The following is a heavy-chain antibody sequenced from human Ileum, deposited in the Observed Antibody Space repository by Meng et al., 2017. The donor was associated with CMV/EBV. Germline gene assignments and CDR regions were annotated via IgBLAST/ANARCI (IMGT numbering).Heavy chain of an antibody. J-gene: IGHJ4*02. CDR1: GGSISSYY. CDR3: ARTYSSSSGITFDY. D-gene: IGHD6-6*01. V-gene: IGHV4-4*07. CDR2: ISTSGST. Sequence: QLHGAGPGLGKPSETLSLTCTVSGGSISSYYWSWIRQPAGKGLEWIGRISTSGSTNYNPSLKSRVTMSVDASKNQFSLKLTSVTAADTAVYFCARTYSSSSGITFDYWGQGTLVTVSS.